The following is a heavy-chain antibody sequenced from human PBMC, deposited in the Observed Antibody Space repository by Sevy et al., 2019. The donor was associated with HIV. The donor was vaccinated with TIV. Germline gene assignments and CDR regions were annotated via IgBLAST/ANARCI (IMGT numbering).Heavy chain of an antibody. V-gene: IGHV7-4-1*02. CDR2: INANTGKP. Sequence: ASVKVSCKASGYRFTSYAMNWVRQAPGQGLEWMGWINANTGKPTYAQGFTGRFVFSLDTFVNTAYLQISSLKAEDTAVYYCAKGRPGSGYAGAAAGDWGQGTRVTVSS. CDR3: AKGRPGSGYAGAAAGD. D-gene: IGHD5-12*01. CDR1: GYRFTSYA. J-gene: IGHJ4*02.